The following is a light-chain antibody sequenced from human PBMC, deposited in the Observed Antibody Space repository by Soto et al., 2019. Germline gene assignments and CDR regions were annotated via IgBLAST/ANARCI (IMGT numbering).Light chain of an antibody. V-gene: IGLV2-14*01. Sequence: QSALTQPASVSGSPGQSITISCTGSSRDVGGYNYVSWYQQHPGKAPKLMIYEVSDRPSGISNRFSGSKSGNTASLTISGLQADDEAYYYCSSYTTSSTMNFGGGTKLTVL. CDR2: EVS. CDR3: SSYTTSSTMN. J-gene: IGLJ2*01. CDR1: SRDVGGYNY.